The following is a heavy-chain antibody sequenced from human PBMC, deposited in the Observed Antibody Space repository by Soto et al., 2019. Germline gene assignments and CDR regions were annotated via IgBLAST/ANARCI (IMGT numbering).Heavy chain of an antibody. V-gene: IGHV4-4*07. CDR1: GDSFSGYF. CDR2: VYTNGNT. Sequence: PSETLSLTCTVSGDSFSGYFWSWIRQPAGKGLEWIGRVYTNGNTDYNPSLTSRVTVSVDTSKNQFSLRLRFVTAADTAVYYCAREAAKTVGDGYWCDPWGQGTLVTVSS. J-gene: IGHJ5*02. D-gene: IGHD6-13*01. CDR3: AREAAKTVGDGYWCDP.